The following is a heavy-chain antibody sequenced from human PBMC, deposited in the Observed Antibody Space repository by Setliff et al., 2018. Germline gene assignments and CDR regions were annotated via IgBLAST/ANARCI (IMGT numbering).Heavy chain of an antibody. D-gene: IGHD2-15*01. Sequence: SVKVSCKASGGMSGTYSISWVRQAPGQGLEWIGAIIPIFGTPNYAQNFQDRVTITADISTTTVFMEMSSLRSDDTAVYYCARDGAYRSGGSCYSFDYWGPGTPVTVSS. V-gene: IGHV1-69*06. J-gene: IGHJ4*02. CDR3: ARDGAYRSGGSCYSFDY. CDR2: IIPIFGTP. CDR1: GGMSGTYS.